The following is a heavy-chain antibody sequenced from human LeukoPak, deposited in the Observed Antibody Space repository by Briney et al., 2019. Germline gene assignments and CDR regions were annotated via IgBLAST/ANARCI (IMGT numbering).Heavy chain of an antibody. V-gene: IGHV4-59*02. CDR2: IYHTGST. CDR3: ASRTLWNDY. D-gene: IGHD1-1*01. Sequence: SETLSLTCTISGGSVSDYYWSWIRQSPGKGLEWIGYIYHTGSTSYSPSLKSRVTISGDTSQNKFSLKVSSVTAADTAVYYCASRTLWNDYWGQGTLVTVSS. CDR1: GGSVSDYY. J-gene: IGHJ4*02.